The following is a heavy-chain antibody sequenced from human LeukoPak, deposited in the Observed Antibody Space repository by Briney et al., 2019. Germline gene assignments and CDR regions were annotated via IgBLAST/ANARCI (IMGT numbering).Heavy chain of an antibody. V-gene: IGHV3-30*04. CDR3: ARVESYPYYYYMDV. J-gene: IGHJ6*03. CDR2: ISYDGSNK. D-gene: IGHD3-10*01. CDR1: GFTFSSYA. Sequence: PGRSLRLSCAASGFTFSSYAMHWVRQAPGKGLEWVAVISYDGSNKYYADSVKGRFTISRDNSKNTLYLQMNSLRAEDTAVYYCARVESYPYYYYMDVWGKGTTVTISS.